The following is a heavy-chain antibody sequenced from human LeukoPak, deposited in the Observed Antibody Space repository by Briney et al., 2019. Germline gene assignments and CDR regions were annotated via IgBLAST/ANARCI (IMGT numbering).Heavy chain of an antibody. D-gene: IGHD6-13*01. CDR1: GGSISSYY. CDR2: IYYSGTT. J-gene: IGHJ4*02. Sequence: SETLSLTCTVSGGSISSYYWSWIRQPPGKGLEWIGYIYYSGTTNYNPSLKSRVTISVDTSKNQFSLKLSSVTAADTAVYYCARARDSSSWAYYFDYWGQGTLVSVSS. CDR3: ARARDSSSWAYYFDY. V-gene: IGHV4-59*01.